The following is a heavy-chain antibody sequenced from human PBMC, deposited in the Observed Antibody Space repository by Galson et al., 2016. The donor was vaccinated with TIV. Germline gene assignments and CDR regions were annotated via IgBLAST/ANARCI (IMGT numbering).Heavy chain of an antibody. CDR3: AIELYCSSISCYYYYGLDV. J-gene: IGHJ6*02. CDR1: GYSFLSYG. D-gene: IGHD2-2*01. CDR2: ISAYNGDI. V-gene: IGHV1-18*04. Sequence: SVKVSCKASGYSFLSYGMTWVRQAPGRGLEWLGWISAYNGDIKSARKFQGRVTMTTDTSTNTAYMELRSLGSDDTAVYYCAIELYCSSISCYYYYGLDVWGHGTTVTVSS.